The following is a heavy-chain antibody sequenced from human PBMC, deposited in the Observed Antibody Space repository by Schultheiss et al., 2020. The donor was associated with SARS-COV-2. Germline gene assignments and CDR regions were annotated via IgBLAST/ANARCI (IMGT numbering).Heavy chain of an antibody. V-gene: IGHV1-8*01. J-gene: IGHJ6*02. CDR2: MNPNSGNT. Sequence: ASVKVSCKASGYTFTSYDINWVRQATGQGLEWMGWMNPNSGNTGYAQKFQGRVTMTRNTSISTAYMELSSLRSEDTAVYYCAKDRALIQGVVVAYYYGMDVWGQGTTVTVSS. D-gene: IGHD2-21*01. CDR1: GYTFTSYD. CDR3: AKDRALIQGVVVAYYYGMDV.